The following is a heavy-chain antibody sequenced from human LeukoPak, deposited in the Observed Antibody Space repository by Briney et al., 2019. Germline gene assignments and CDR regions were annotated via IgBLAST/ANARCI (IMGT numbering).Heavy chain of an antibody. D-gene: IGHD3-22*01. CDR3: ARERYYDSSGYLMGTDY. CDR2: INHSGST. CDR1: GGSISSYY. J-gene: IGHJ4*02. V-gene: IGHV4-34*01. Sequence: SETLSLTCTVSGGSISSYYWSWIRQPPGKGLGWIGEINHSGSTNYNPSLKSRVTISVDTSKNQFSLKLSSVTAADTAVYYCARERYYDSSGYLMGTDYWGQGTLVTVSS.